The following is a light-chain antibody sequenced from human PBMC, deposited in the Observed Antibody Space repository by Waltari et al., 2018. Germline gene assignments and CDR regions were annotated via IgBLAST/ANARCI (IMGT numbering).Light chain of an antibody. CDR2: KAS. CDR1: QSISSW. CDR3: QQYNSYSPA. J-gene: IGKJ1*01. V-gene: IGKV1-5*03. Sequence: DIQMTPSPSTMSASVADRVAILCRTSQSISSWLSSYQQNPGKAPKLLIDKASSSESGVTSRFSGSGSGTEFTLTISSLQPYDFSSYYCQQYNSYSPAFGQGTKVEIK.